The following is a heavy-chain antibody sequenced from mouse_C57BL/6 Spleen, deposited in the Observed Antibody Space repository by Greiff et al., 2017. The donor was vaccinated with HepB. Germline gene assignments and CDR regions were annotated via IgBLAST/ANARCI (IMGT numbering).Heavy chain of an antibody. CDR3: ARGDGYDAWFAY. D-gene: IGHD2-2*01. Sequence: VQLQQPGAELVMPGASVKLSCKASGYTFTSYWMHWVKQRPGQGLEWIGEIDPSDSYTNYNQKFKGKSTLTVDKSSSTAYMQLSSLTSEDSAVYYCARGDGYDAWFAYWGQGTLVTVSA. V-gene: IGHV1-69*01. CDR2: IDPSDSYT. CDR1: GYTFTSYW. J-gene: IGHJ3*01.